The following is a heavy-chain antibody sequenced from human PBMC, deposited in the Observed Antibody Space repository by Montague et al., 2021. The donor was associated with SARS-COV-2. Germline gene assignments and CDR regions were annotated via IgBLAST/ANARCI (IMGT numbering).Heavy chain of an antibody. CDR3: AGRNPSFAGPYLDS. D-gene: IGHD3-16*02. CDR1: GFSLSTSGVG. J-gene: IGHJ4*02. Sequence: PALVKPTQTLTLTCTFSGFSLSTSGVGVGWIRQPPGKALEWLALIYWDDDKRYSPSLKRRLTITNDTSKHQVVLTMTNMDPVDTATYYCAGRNPSFAGPYLDSGGQGTLVTVSS. V-gene: IGHV2-5*02. CDR2: IYWDDDK.